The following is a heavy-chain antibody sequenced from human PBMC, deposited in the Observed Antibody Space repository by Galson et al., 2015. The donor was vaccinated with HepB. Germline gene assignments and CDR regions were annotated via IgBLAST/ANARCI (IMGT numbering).Heavy chain of an antibody. J-gene: IGHJ6*02. V-gene: IGHV3-33*08. CDR1: GFPFSDFA. Sequence: SLRLSCAASGFPFSDFAMHWVRQAPGKGLEWVAVIWLDGSEMYYGDFVKGRFTISRDNSKNTLYLQVNSLRAEDTAVYYCARESPRRGGTCEGAFCKGVDVWGQGTTVTVSS. CDR2: IWLDGSEM. D-gene: IGHD2-15*01. CDR3: ARESPRRGGTCEGAFCKGVDV.